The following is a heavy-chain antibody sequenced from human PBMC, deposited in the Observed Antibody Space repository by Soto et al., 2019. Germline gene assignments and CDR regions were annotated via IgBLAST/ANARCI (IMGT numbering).Heavy chain of an antibody. D-gene: IGHD3-10*01. CDR1: GGTFSSYT. J-gene: IGHJ6*02. Sequence: AVKVSCKPSGGTFSSYTISWVRQAPGQGLEWMGRIIRSFGTANYAQKFQRRGTITADKCTRTAYMALSSLRSEDTAVYYCARDLVRGVIKASYGMNVWGQVTTVTVSS. V-gene: IGHV1-69*06. CDR3: ARDLVRGVIKASYGMNV. CDR2: IIRSFGTA.